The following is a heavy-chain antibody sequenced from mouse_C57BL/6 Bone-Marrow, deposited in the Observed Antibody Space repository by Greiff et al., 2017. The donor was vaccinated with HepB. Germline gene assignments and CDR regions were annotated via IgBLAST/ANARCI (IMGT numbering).Heavy chain of an antibody. D-gene: IGHD1-1*01. J-gene: IGHJ3*01. Sequence: VQLQQPGAELVKPGASVKLSCKASGYTFTSYWMHWVKQRPGQGLEWIGMIHPNSGSTNYNEKFKSKATLTVDKSSSTAYMQLSSLTSEDSAVYYCARTTVVAPGFAYWGQGTLVTVSA. CDR1: GYTFTSYW. V-gene: IGHV1-64*01. CDR2: IHPNSGST. CDR3: ARTTVVAPGFAY.